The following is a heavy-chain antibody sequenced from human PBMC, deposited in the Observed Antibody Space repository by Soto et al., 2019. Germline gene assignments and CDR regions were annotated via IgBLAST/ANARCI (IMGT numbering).Heavy chain of an antibody. D-gene: IGHD1-26*01. CDR3: AKDFRRGSHYQYASDI. Sequence: EVQMWESGGGLVQHGGSLRLSCAASGFTFRSYAMCWFRQAPGKGLERFSAISGSGGSTYYADSVKGRFTISSYNSKNPRYLQTDSLRAEDTAVYYCAKDFRRGSHYQYASDITGQVTMVIDSS. CDR1: GFTFRSYA. J-gene: IGHJ3*02. V-gene: IGHV3-23*01. CDR2: ISGSGGST.